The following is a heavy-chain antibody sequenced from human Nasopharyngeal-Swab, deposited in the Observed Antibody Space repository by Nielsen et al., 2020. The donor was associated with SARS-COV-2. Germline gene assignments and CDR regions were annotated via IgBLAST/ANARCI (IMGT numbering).Heavy chain of an antibody. V-gene: IGHV4-34*01. J-gene: IGHJ6*03. Sequence: RQAPGKGLEWIAEINHRGSTNYNPSLKSRVTLSVDTSMNQFSLELSSVTAADTAVYYCARGLSGIVPAPILGLGPYYSYYYMDVWGKGTTVTVSS. CDR2: INHRGST. CDR3: ARGLSGIVPAPILGLGPYYSYYYMDV. D-gene: IGHD2-2*01.